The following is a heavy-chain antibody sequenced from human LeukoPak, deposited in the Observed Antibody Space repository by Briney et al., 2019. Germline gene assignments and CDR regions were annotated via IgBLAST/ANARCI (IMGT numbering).Heavy chain of an antibody. CDR1: GFTFDDYA. J-gene: IGHJ3*02. D-gene: IGHD1-26*01. Sequence: GGSLRLSCAASGFTFDDYAMHWVRQAPGKGLEWVSGISWNSGSIGYADSVKGRFTISRDNAKNSLYLQMNSLRAEDMALYYCAKDRGLGATRGASAFDIWGQGTMVTVSS. CDR2: ISWNSGSI. V-gene: IGHV3-9*03. CDR3: AKDRGLGATRGASAFDI.